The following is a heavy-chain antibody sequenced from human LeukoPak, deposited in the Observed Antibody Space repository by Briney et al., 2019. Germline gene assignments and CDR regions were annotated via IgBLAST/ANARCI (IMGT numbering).Heavy chain of an antibody. CDR2: ISSSSSYI. CDR1: GFTFSSYS. Sequence: PGGSLRLSCAASGFTFSSYSMNWVRQAPGKGLEWVSSISSSSSYIYYADSVKGRFTISRDNAKNSLYLQMNSLRAEDTAVYYCARAGHPIVVVPAAMSDHWGQGTLVTVSS. D-gene: IGHD2-2*01. V-gene: IGHV3-21*01. J-gene: IGHJ5*02. CDR3: ARAGHPIVVVPAAMSDH.